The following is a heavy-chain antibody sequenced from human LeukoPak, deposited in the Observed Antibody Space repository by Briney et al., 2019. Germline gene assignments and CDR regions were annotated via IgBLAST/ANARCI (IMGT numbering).Heavy chain of an antibody. J-gene: IGHJ3*02. CDR3: ARDYYDSSGYHAFDI. CDR1: GGSISSSSYY. D-gene: IGHD3-22*01. CDR2: INHSGST. V-gene: IGHV4-39*07. Sequence: SETLSLTCTVSGGSISSSSYYWGWIRQPPGKGLEWIGEINHSGSTNYNPSLKSRVTISVDTSKNQFSLKLSSVTAADTAVYYCARDYYDSSGYHAFDIWGQGTMVTVSS.